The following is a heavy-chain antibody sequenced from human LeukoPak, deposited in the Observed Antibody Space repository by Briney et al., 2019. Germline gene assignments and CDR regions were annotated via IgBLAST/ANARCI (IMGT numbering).Heavy chain of an antibody. CDR3: ARDSSDDYGDYPHRFDY. V-gene: IGHV1-18*01. D-gene: IGHD4-17*01. J-gene: IGHJ4*02. CDR1: GYTFTSYG. CDR2: ISAYNGNT. Sequence: GASVKVSCKASGYTFTSYGISWVRQAPGQGLEWMGWISAYNGNTNYAQKLQGRVTMTTDTSTSTAYMELRSLRSDDTAVYYCARDSSDDYGDYPHRFDYWGQGTLVTVSS.